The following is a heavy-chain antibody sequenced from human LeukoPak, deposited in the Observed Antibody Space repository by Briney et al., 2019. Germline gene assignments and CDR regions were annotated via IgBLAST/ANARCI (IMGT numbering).Heavy chain of an antibody. J-gene: IGHJ4*02. Sequence: GGSLRLSCAASGFTFSSYVMSWVRQAPGKGLEWVPALSGGGDSTYYVDSVKGRFTTSRDNSKNTLYLQMNSLRAEDTAVYYCAKGSSSGRPYYFDYWGQGALVTVSS. V-gene: IGHV3-23*01. D-gene: IGHD6-19*01. CDR1: GFTFSSYV. CDR2: LSGGGDST. CDR3: AKGSSSGRPYYFDY.